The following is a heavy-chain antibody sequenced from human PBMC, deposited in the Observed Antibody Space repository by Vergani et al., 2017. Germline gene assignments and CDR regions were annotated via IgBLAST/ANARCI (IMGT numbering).Heavy chain of an antibody. CDR1: GCTSSYYG. J-gene: IGHJ4*02. CDR3: ATKSCGTPGCQIGYFRE. V-gene: IGHV3-30*03. D-gene: IGHD2-15*01. CDR2: ISYDGTQK. Sequence: QVHLVESGGGVVQPGRSLRLSCVVSGCTSSYYGMHWVRQAPGKGLEWVAGISYDGTQKYYADSVKGRFTIARDNSKSTLYLQLDSLRTEDTAVYYCATKSCGTPGCQIGYFREWGQGTLVTVSS.